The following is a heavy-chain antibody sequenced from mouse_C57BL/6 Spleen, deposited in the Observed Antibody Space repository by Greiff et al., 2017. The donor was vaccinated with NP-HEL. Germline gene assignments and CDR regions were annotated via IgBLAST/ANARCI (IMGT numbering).Heavy chain of an antibody. CDR3: ARGIWFYWYFDV. J-gene: IGHJ1*03. Sequence: EVQLQQSGPELVKPGASVKIPCKASGYTFTDYNMDWVKQSHGKSLEWIGDINPNNGGTIYNQKFKGKATLTVDKSSSTAYMELRSLTSEDTAVYYGARGIWFYWYFDVWGTGTTVTVSS. CDR1: GYTFTDYN. D-gene: IGHD2-2*01. CDR2: INPNNGGT. V-gene: IGHV1-18*01.